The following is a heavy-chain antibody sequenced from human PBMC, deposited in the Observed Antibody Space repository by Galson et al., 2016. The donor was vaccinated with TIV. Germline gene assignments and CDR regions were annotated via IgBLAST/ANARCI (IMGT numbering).Heavy chain of an antibody. J-gene: IGHJ6*02. D-gene: IGHD3-10*01. Sequence: SVKVSCKASGYTFTGYYIHWVRQAPGQGLEWMGWINPSSGGTNYAQKFQGRVTMTRDTSISTAYMELTRLRSDDTAVFYCARVLVPVAFGAYCYYGMDVWGQGTTVTVSS. V-gene: IGHV1-2*02. CDR2: INPSSGGT. CDR1: GYTFTGYY. CDR3: ARVLVPVAFGAYCYYGMDV.